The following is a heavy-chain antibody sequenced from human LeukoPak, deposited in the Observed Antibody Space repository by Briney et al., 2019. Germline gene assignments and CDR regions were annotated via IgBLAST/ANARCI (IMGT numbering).Heavy chain of an antibody. Sequence: GSLRLSCAASGFTFSDYYMSWIRQAPGKGLEWVGSIFYGGNTYYNPSLKSRVTISVDTSKNQFSLKLSSVTAADTAVYYCATITISYYFYYMDVWGKGTTVTVSS. CDR3: ATITISYYFYYMDV. V-gene: IGHV4-59*05. CDR2: IFYGGNT. J-gene: IGHJ6*03. D-gene: IGHD3-9*01. CDR1: GFTFSDYY.